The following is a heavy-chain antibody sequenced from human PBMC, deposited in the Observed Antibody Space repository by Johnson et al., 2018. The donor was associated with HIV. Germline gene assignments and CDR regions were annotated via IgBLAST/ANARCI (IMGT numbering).Heavy chain of an antibody. Sequence: EQLVESGGGLVKPGGSLRLSCAASGFTFSSYDMHWVRQATGKGLEWVSAIGTAGNTYYPGSVKGRFTISRDNAKNSLYLQMNSLRAEDTAVYYCAKVHFSGSYPGDAFHIWGQGTMVTVSS. J-gene: IGHJ3*02. CDR2: IGTAGNT. D-gene: IGHD1-26*01. CDR1: GFTFSSYD. CDR3: AKVHFSGSYPGDAFHI. V-gene: IGHV3-13*01.